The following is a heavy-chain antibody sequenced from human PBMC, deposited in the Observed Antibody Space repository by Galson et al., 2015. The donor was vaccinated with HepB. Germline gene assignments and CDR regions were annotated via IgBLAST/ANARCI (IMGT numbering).Heavy chain of an antibody. CDR1: GFTFSDAW. V-gene: IGHV3-15*01. D-gene: IGHD1-14*01. CDR3: TTTVRPEDFVDH. CDR2: VKSRTFGGTA. J-gene: IGHJ4*02. Sequence: SLRLSCAASGFTFSDAWMSWVRQAPGKGLEWVGRVKSRTFGGTADYGTPVKGRFTISRDDSKHTLSLLMNSLKTEDTAVYYCTTTVRPEDFVDHWGQGSLVTVSS.